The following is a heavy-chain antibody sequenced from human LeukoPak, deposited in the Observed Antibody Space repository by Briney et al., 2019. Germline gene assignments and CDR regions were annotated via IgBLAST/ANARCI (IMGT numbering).Heavy chain of an antibody. D-gene: IGHD6-13*01. CDR2: ISAYTDNT. V-gene: IGHV1-18*01. CDR1: GYTFTSYG. Sequence: ASVKVSCKASGYTFTSYGISWVRQAPGQGLEWMGWISAYTDNTKHGQKLQGRVTMPPDQSHSTDYMELRSLRSDDTAVYYCARSAQRDSSSWYPSWRQGPLVTVPS. CDR3: ARSAQRDSSSWYPS. J-gene: IGHJ4*02.